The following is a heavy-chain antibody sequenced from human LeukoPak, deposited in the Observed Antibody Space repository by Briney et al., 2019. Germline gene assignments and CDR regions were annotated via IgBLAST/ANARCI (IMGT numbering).Heavy chain of an antibody. Sequence: GGSLRLSCAASGFTFSSYGMHWVRQAPGKGLEWVAVISYDGSNKYYADSVKGRFTISRDNSKNTLYLQMNSLRAEDTAVYYCAKVSSGIAAAVGWGQGTLVTVSS. CDR1: GFTFSSYG. CDR3: AKVSSGIAAAVG. V-gene: IGHV3-30*18. D-gene: IGHD6-13*01. J-gene: IGHJ4*02. CDR2: ISYDGSNK.